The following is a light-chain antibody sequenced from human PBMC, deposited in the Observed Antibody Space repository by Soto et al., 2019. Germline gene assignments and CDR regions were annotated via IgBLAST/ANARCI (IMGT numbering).Light chain of an antibody. CDR3: QQYNSYSPWT. CDR1: QYINTR. V-gene: IGKV3D-15*01. CDR2: QTS. J-gene: IGKJ1*01. Sequence: EIVLTQSPATLSSFPGDRVTLSCRASQYINTRLAWYQHRPGQAPRLLIYQTSLRAAGIPSRFSGSGSGTEFTLTISSLQPDDFATYYCQQYNSYSPWTFGQGTKVDIK.